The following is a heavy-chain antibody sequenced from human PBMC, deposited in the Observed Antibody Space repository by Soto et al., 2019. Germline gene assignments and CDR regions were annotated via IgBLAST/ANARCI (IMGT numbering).Heavy chain of an antibody. V-gene: IGHV3-15*01. D-gene: IGHD1-1*01. J-gene: IGHJ4*02. CDR2: IKSKTDGGTT. CDR3: TTVGLKRTGPS. Sequence: SGGSLRLSCAASGFTFSSYSMSWVRQAPGKGLEWVGRIKSKTDGGTTDYAAPVKGRFTISRDDSKNTLYLQMNSLKTEDTAVYYCTTVGLKRTGPSWGQGTLVTVSS. CDR1: GFTFSSYS.